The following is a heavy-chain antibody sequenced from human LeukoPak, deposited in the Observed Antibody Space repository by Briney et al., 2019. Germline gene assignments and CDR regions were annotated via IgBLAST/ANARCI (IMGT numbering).Heavy chain of an antibody. D-gene: IGHD6-19*01. CDR3: ATRRGCGGWFDP. Sequence: VASVKVSCKASGYTFTSYDINWVRQATGQGLEWMGWMNPNSGNTGYAQKFQGRVTMTRDTSISTAYMELSSLGSEDTAVYYCATRRGCGGWFDPWGQGTLVTVSS. J-gene: IGHJ5*02. V-gene: IGHV1-8*01. CDR2: MNPNSGNT. CDR1: GYTFTSYD.